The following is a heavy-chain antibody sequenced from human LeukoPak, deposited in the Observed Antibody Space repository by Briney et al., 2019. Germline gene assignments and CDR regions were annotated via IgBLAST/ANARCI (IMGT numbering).Heavy chain of an antibody. CDR1: GGSISSYY. J-gene: IGHJ4*02. CDR3: ARDSAVAGRIDY. V-gene: IGHV4-4*07. D-gene: IGHD6-19*01. CDR2: IYTSGST. Sequence: SETLSLTCTVSGGSISSYYWSWIRQPPGKGLEWIGRIYTSGSTNYNPSLKSRVTMSVDTSKNQFSLKLSSVTAADTAVYYCARDSAVAGRIDYWGQGTLVTVSS.